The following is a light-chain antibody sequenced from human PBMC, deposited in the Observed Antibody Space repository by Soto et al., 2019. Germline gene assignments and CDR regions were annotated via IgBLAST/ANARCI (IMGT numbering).Light chain of an antibody. V-gene: IGLV1-47*01. CDR3: AAWDDSLSGPVV. J-gene: IGLJ2*01. Sequence: QLVLTQPPSASGTPGQRVTISCSGSSSNIGSNYVYWYQQLPGTAPKLLIYRNNQRPSGVPDRFSGSKSGTSASLAISGLRSEDEADYYCAAWDDSLSGPVVSGGGTKVTVL. CDR2: RNN. CDR1: SSNIGSNY.